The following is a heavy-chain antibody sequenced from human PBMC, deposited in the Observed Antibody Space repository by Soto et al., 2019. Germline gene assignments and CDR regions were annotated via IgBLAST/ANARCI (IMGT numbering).Heavy chain of an antibody. Sequence: ASVNVYCKAAGGAFSIYAISWVRQAPGQGLEWMGGIIPIFGTANYAQKFQGRVTITADESTSTAYMELSSLRSEDTAVYYCATLSPTVDYWGQGTLVTVSS. J-gene: IGHJ4*02. CDR1: GGAFSIYA. CDR3: ATLSPTVDY. V-gene: IGHV1-69*13. CDR2: IIPIFGTA.